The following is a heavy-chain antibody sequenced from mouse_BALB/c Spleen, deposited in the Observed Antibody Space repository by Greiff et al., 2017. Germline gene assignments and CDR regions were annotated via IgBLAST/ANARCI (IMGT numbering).Heavy chain of an antibody. V-gene: IGHV2-9*02. CDR3: ARDRGLRRGYYAMDY. Sequence: QVQLKESGPGLVAPSQSLSITCTVSGFSLTSYGVHWVRQPPGKGLEWLGVIWAGGSTNYNSALMSRLSISKDNSKSQVFLKMNSLQTDDTAMYYCARDRGLRRGYYAMDYWGQGTSVTVSS. CDR1: GFSLTSYG. J-gene: IGHJ4*01. CDR2: IWAGGST. D-gene: IGHD2-2*01.